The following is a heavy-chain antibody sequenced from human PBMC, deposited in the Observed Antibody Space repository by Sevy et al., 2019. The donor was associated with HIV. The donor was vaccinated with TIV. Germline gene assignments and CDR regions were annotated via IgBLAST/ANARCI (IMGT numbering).Heavy chain of an antibody. CDR1: GFTFDDYA. J-gene: IGHJ4*02. D-gene: IGHD6-6*01. Sequence: GGSLRLSCAASGFTFDDYAMHWVRQAPGKGLEWVSLISWDGGSTYYADSVEGRFTISRDNSKNSLYLQMNSLRAEDTALYYCAKQSEQLASGAHFDYWGQGTLVTVSS. CDR2: ISWDGGST. V-gene: IGHV3-43D*03. CDR3: AKQSEQLASGAHFDY.